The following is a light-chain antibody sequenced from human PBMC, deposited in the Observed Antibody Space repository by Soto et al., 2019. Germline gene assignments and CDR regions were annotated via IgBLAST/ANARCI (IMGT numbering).Light chain of an antibody. Sequence: EIVMTQSPVTLSVSPGERATLSCRASHDVSSRLAWYQQKPVQAPRLLIYDASTRATGLPARFSGSGSGTEFTLTISSLQSEDFAVYYCQHYTNWPLTFGGGTKVEIK. J-gene: IGKJ4*01. CDR2: DAS. CDR1: HDVSSR. V-gene: IGKV3-15*01. CDR3: QHYTNWPLT.